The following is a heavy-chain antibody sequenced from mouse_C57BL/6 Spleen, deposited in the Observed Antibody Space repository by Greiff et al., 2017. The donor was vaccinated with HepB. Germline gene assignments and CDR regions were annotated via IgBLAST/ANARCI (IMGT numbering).Heavy chain of an antibody. J-gene: IGHJ4*01. CDR3: ARRATVYAMDY. CDR2: IYPRDGST. D-gene: IGHD1-1*01. V-gene: IGHV1-85*01. Sequence: QVQLKQSGPELVKPGASVKLSCKASGYTFTSYDINWVKQRPGQGLEWIGWIYPRDGSTKYNEKFKGKATLTVDTSSSTAYMELHSLTSEDSAVYFCARRATVYAMDYWGQGTSVTVSS. CDR1: GYTFTSYD.